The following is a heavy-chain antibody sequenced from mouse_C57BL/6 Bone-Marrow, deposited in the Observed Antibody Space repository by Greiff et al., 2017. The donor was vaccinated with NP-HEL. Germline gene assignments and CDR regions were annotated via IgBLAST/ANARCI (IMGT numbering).Heavy chain of an antibody. D-gene: IGHD1-1*01. CDR2: IDPSDSYT. V-gene: IGHV1-59*01. Sequence: QVQLQQPGAELVRPGTSVKLSCKASGYTFTSYWMHWVKQRPGQGLEWIGVIDPSDSYTNYNQKFKGKATLTVDTSSSTAYLQLSSLTSEDSAVYYCASYYGSSVRGYAMDYWGQGTSVTVSS. CDR3: ASYYGSSVRGYAMDY. J-gene: IGHJ4*01. CDR1: GYTFTSYW.